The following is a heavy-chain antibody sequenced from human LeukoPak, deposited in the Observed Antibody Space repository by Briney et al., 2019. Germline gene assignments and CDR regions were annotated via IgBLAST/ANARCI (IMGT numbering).Heavy chain of an antibody. Sequence: ASVKVSCKVSGYTLTELSMHWVRQAPGKGLEWMGGFDPEDGETSYAQKLQGRVTITEDTSTDTAYIELSSLRSEDTAVYFCAQKTAYEMATTAVYWGQGTLVTVSS. D-gene: IGHD5-24*01. V-gene: IGHV1-24*01. CDR3: AQKTAYEMATTAVY. CDR2: FDPEDGET. J-gene: IGHJ4*02. CDR1: GYTLTELS.